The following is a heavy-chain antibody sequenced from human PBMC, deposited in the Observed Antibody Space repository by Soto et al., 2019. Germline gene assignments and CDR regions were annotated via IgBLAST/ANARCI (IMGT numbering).Heavy chain of an antibody. CDR2: MNPNSGNT. Sequence: ASVKVSCKASGYTFTSYDINWVRQATGQGLEWMGWMNPNSGNTGYAQKFQGRVTMTRNTSISTAYMELSSLRSEDTAVYYCARVGVVPGGYYYYYMDVWGKGTTVTVSS. D-gene: IGHD3-3*01. V-gene: IGHV1-8*01. CDR3: ARVGVVPGGYYYYYMDV. J-gene: IGHJ6*03. CDR1: GYTFTSYD.